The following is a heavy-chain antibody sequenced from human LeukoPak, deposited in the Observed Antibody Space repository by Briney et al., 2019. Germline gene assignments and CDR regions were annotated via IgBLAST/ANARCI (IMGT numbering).Heavy chain of an antibody. D-gene: IGHD3-22*01. CDR1: GGSFSGYY. J-gene: IGHJ4*02. Sequence: PSETLSLTCAVYGGSFSGYYWSWIRQPAGKGLEWIGEINHSGSTNYNPSLKSRVTISVDTSKNQFSLKLSSVTAADTAVYYCARRPLTYYYDSSGYYNYFDYWGQGTLVTVSS. CDR3: ARRPLTYYYDSSGYYNYFDY. V-gene: IGHV4-34*01. CDR2: INHSGST.